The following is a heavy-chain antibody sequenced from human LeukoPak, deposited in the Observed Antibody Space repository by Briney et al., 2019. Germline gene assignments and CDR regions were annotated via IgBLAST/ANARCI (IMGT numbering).Heavy chain of an antibody. J-gene: IGHJ5*02. CDR2: IYTSGST. D-gene: IGHD5-18*01. Sequence: SETLSLTCTVSGGSISSDYWSWIRQPAGKGLEWIGRIYTSGSTSYNPSLKSRVTISVDTSKNQFSLKLSSVTAADTAVYYCARAKGDTAMARFDPWGQGTLVTVSS. CDR3: ARAKGDTAMARFDP. CDR1: GGSISSDY. V-gene: IGHV4-4*07.